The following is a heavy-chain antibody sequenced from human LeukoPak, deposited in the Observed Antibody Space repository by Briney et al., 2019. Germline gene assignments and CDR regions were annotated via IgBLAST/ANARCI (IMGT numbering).Heavy chain of an antibody. CDR3: ARDRCGGDCLDAFDI. J-gene: IGHJ3*02. V-gene: IGHV1-69*06. Sequence: SVKVSCKASGGTFSSYAISWVRQAPGQGLEWMGGIIPIFGTANYAQKFQGRVTITADKSTSTAYMELSSLRSEDTAVYYCARDRCGGDCLDAFDIWGQGTMVTVSS. D-gene: IGHD2-21*02. CDR2: IIPIFGTA. CDR1: GGTFSSYA.